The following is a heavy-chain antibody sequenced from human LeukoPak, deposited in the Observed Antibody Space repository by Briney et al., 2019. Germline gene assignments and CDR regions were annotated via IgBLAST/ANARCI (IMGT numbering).Heavy chain of an antibody. J-gene: IGHJ4*02. V-gene: IGHV1-8*01. CDR3: ARGHRGRSGSYKGSFDY. CDR2: MNPNSYNT. Sequence: GASVKVSCKASGYTFGSYDINWVRQATGQGLEWMGWMNPNSYNTGYPQKFQGRVTMTMNTSITTAYMELSSLRTEDTAIYYCARGHRGRSGSYKGSFDYWGQGTLVTVSS. D-gene: IGHD1-26*01. CDR1: GYTFGSYD.